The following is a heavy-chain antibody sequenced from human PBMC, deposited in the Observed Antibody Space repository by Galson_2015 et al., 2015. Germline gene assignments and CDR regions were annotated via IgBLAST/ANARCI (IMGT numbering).Heavy chain of an antibody. J-gene: IGHJ5*02. V-gene: IGHV3-72*01. CDR3: ARDLMADSPFVP. D-gene: IGHD3-16*01. CDR1: GFTFGDYA. CDR2: TRNKANSYTT. Sequence: SLRLSCAASGFTFGDYAMSWFRQAPGKGLEWVGRTRNKANSYTTEYAASVKGRFTISRDDSKNSLYLQMNSLKTEDTAVYYCARDLMADSPFVPWGQGTLVTVSS.